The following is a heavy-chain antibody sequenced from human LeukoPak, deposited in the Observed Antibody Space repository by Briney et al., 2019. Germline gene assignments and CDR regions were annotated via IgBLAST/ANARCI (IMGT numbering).Heavy chain of an antibody. CDR1: GFTFSSYA. CDR2: ITDSSTST. V-gene: IGHV3-23*01. CDR3: AKGSSSSRPYYFDY. Sequence: LSGRSLRLSCAASGFTFSSYAMHWVRQAPGKGLEWVSAITDSSTSTYYADSVKGRFTISRHNSKNTLYLQMNSLRAEDTAVYYCAKGSSSSRPYYFDYWGQGTLVTVSS. J-gene: IGHJ4*02. D-gene: IGHD6-13*01.